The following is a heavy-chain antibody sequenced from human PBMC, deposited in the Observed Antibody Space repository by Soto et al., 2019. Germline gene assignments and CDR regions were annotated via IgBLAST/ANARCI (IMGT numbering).Heavy chain of an antibody. V-gene: IGHV4-4*02. CDR3: ARGGVGATNVFDD. D-gene: IGHD1-26*01. J-gene: IGHJ4*02. Sequence: SETLSLTCAVSGGSISSSNWWSCFRQPPAKGLEWIGEIYHSGSTNYNQCLKSRVTISVDKSKNQFSLKRSSVTAADTAVYYCARGGVGATNVFDDWGQGTLVTVSS. CDR2: IYHSGST. CDR1: GGSISSSNW.